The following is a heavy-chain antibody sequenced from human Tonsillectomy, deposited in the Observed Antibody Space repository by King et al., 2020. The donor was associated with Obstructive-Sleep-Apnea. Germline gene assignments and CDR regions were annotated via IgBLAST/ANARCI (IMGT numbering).Heavy chain of an antibody. J-gene: IGHJ6*02. CDR2: IYYDGST. D-gene: IGHD6-25*01. Sequence: QLQESGPGLVKPSETLSLTCSVSGGSISPYYWNWLRLSPGKGLDWIGYIYYDGSTNYNPPLKSRVTISIDSSRNPFSLNLTSVTATDTAVYYCARGMTSATYFHYSALDVWGQGSTVTVSS. CDR1: GGSISPYY. CDR3: ARGMTSATYFHYSALDV. V-gene: IGHV4-59*12.